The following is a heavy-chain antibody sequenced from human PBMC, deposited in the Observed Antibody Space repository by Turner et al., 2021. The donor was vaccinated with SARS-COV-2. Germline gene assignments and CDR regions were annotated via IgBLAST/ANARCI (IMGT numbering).Heavy chain of an antibody. D-gene: IGHD3-3*01. J-gene: IGHJ4*02. Sequence: EVQLMESGGGLLKPGGSLRLSCAASGVTFSSYSMNWVRQAPGKGLEWVSSISSSSSYIYYADSVKGRFTISRDNAKNSLYLQMNSLRAEDTAVYYCARGTYYDFWSGYYGVYFDYWGQGTLVTVSS. V-gene: IGHV3-21*01. CDR2: ISSSSSYI. CDR3: ARGTYYDFWSGYYGVYFDY. CDR1: GVTFSSYS.